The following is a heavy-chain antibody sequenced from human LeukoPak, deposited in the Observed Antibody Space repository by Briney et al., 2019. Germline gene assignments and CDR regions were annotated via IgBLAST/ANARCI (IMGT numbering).Heavy chain of an antibody. CDR1: GGSISSYY. CDR3: ARVGITMVRGVIIDRGYYFDY. Sequence: SETLSLTCTVSGGSISSYYWSWIRQPPGKGLEWIGYIYYSGSTNYNPSLKSRVTISVDTSKNQFSLKLSSVTAADTAVYYCARVGITMVRGVIIDRGYYFDYWGQGTLVTVSS. J-gene: IGHJ4*02. V-gene: IGHV4-59*01. D-gene: IGHD3-10*01. CDR2: IYYSGST.